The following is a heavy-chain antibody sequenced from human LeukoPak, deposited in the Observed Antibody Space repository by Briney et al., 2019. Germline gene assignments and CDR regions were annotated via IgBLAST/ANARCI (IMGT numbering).Heavy chain of an antibody. CDR3: ARGYSSSWYGHFDY. CDR1: GFTFSSFA. J-gene: IGHJ4*02. D-gene: IGHD6-13*01. V-gene: IGHV3-30-3*01. CDR2: ISYDGSNK. Sequence: GGSLRLSCAASGFTFSSFAMHWVRQAPGKGLEWVAVISYDGSNKYYADSVKGRFTISRDNSKNTLYLQMNSLRAEDTAVYYCARGYSSSWYGHFDYWGQGTLVTVSS.